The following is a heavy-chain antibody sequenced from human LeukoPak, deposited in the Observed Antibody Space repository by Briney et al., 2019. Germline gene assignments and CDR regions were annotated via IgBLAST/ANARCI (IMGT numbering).Heavy chain of an antibody. D-gene: IGHD3-10*01. Sequence: PSETLSLTCTVSGGSISSYYWSWIRQPPGKGLEWIGYIYYSGGTNYNPSLKSRVTISVDTSKNQFSLKLSSVTAADTAVYYCASNYYGSGSLDYWGQGNLVTVSS. CDR3: ASNYYGSGSLDY. V-gene: IGHV4-59*08. CDR2: IYYSGGT. CDR1: GGSISSYY. J-gene: IGHJ4*02.